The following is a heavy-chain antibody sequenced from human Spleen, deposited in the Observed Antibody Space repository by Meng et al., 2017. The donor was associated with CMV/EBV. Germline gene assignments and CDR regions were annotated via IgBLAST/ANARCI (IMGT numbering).Heavy chain of an antibody. V-gene: IGHV1-18*01. J-gene: IGHJ4*02. CDR1: GYTFSNYG. Sequence: CKASGYTFSNYGFSWVRQAPGQGLEWMGWISAYNGNTKYAQKFQGRVTLTTDTSTSTAYMELRSLKSDDTAVYYCARDGASHPYYFDYWGQGNLVTVSS. D-gene: IGHD4-17*01. CDR2: ISAYNGNT. CDR3: ARDGASHPYYFDY.